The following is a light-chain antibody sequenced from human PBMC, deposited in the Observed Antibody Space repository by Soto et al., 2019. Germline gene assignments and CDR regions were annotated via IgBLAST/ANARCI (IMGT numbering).Light chain of an antibody. J-gene: IGLJ3*02. Sequence: QSALTQPPSASGTPGQRVTISCSGSSSNIGGNYVYWYQQLPGTAPKLLIYSSNQRPSGVPDRFSGFKSGTSASLAISGLRSEDEADYYCAAWDDSLSGPVFGGGTKLTVL. CDR3: AAWDDSLSGPV. V-gene: IGLV1-47*02. CDR2: SSN. CDR1: SSNIGGNY.